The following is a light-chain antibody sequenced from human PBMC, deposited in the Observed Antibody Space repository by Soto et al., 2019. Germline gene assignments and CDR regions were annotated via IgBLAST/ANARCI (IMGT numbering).Light chain of an antibody. J-gene: IGLJ2*01. CDR1: SSDVGGYNY. Sequence: QSVLTQPPSASGSPGQSVTISCTGTSSDVGGYNYVSWYQHHPGKAPKLMIYEVIKRPSGVPDRFSGSKSGNTASLTVSGLQAEDEADYYCSSYAGSNNFVLFGGGTKLTVL. CDR3: SSYAGSNNFVL. V-gene: IGLV2-8*01. CDR2: EVI.